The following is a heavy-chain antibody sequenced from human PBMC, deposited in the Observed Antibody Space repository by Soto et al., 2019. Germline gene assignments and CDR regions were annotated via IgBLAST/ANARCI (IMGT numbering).Heavy chain of an antibody. Sequence: GGSLRLSCAASGFTFRNYGMNWVRQAPGKGLEWVSYIGIGSSTTYYADSVKGRFTISRDNAKNSLYLQMNSLRAEDTAVYYCARDVSGYFDYWGQGTLVTVSS. D-gene: IGHD1-26*01. J-gene: IGHJ4*02. CDR1: GFTFRNYG. CDR3: ARDVSGYFDY. V-gene: IGHV3-48*01. CDR2: IGIGSSTT.